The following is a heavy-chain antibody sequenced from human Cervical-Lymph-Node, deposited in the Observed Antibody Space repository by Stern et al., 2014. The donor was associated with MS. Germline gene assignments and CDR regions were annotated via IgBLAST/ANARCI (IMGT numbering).Heavy chain of an antibody. CDR2: IKSKTDGGTT. CDR3: TTTVTYYDILTGSADDY. J-gene: IGHJ4*02. Sequence: EVQLVESGGGLVKPGGSLRLSCAASGFTFSNAWMSWVRQAPGKGLEWVGRIKSKTDGGTTDYAAPVKGRFPISRDDSKNTLYLQMNSLKTEDTAVYYCTTTVTYYDILTGSADDYWGQGTLVTVSS. CDR1: GFTFSNAW. V-gene: IGHV3-15*01. D-gene: IGHD3-9*01.